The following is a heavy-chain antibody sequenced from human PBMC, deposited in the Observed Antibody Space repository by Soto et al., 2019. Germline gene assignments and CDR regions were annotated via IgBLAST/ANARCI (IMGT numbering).Heavy chain of an antibody. Sequence: HPGGSLRLSCAASGFTFSSYGMHWVRQAPGKGLEWVAVISYDGSNKYYADSVKGRFTISRDNSKNTLYLQMNSLRAEDTAVYYCAKPFYEAPAGEDAFDIWGQGTMVTVSS. CDR3: AKPFYEAPAGEDAFDI. CDR1: GFTFSSYG. CDR2: ISYDGSNK. D-gene: IGHD3-16*01. V-gene: IGHV3-30*18. J-gene: IGHJ3*02.